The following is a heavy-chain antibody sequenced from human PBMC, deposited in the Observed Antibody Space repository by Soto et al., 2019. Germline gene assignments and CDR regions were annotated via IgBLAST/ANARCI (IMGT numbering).Heavy chain of an antibody. CDR3: ATNYVILTGYYRDRCFDY. V-gene: IGHV1-24*01. CDR1: GYTLTELS. J-gene: IGHJ4*02. CDR2: FDPEDGET. Sequence: ASVKVSCKVSGYTLTELSMHWVRQAPGKGLEWMGGFDPEDGETIYAQKFQGRVTMTEDTSTDTAYMELSSLRSEDTAVYYCATNYVILTGYYRDRCFDYWSQGTLVTVSS. D-gene: IGHD3-9*01.